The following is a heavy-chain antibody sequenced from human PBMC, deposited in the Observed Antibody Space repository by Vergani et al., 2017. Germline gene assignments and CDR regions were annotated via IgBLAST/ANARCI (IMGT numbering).Heavy chain of an antibody. CDR3: ARGEVVAATLGLNP. CDR1: GFTVSSNY. Sequence: EVQLVESGGGLVQPGGSLRLSCAASGFTVSSNYMSWVRQAPGKGLEWVSVIYSGDSTYYADSVKGRFTISRDNSKNTLYLQMNSLRAEDTAVYYCARGEVVAATLGLNPWGQGTLVTVSS. CDR2: IYSGDST. V-gene: IGHV3-66*02. D-gene: IGHD2-15*01. J-gene: IGHJ5*02.